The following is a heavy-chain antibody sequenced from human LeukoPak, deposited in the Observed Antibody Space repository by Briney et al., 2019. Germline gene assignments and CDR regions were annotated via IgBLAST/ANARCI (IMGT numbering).Heavy chain of an antibody. CDR2: IGPTGSDR. D-gene: IGHD2-8*01. J-gene: IGHJ4*02. V-gene: IGHV3-21*06. Sequence: GGSLRLSCTASGLTFSTSGFNWVRQAPGKGLEWVASIGPTGSDRYHADSIKGRFTISRENANNFLYLPMNSLRAEDTAVYYCATETNGRHYDYWGQGTLLTVSS. CDR1: GLTFSTSG. CDR3: ATETNGRHYDY.